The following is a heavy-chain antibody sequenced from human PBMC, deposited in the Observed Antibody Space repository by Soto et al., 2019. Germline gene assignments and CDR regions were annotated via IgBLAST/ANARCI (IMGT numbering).Heavy chain of an antibody. V-gene: IGHV4-39*01. CDR3: ARVGFNWNDDYYGMDV. CDR1: GGSISSINDY. D-gene: IGHD1-20*01. CDR2: IYYSGSS. Sequence: SETLSLTCTVSGGSISSINDYWGWIRQPPGKGLEWIGSIYYSGSSYYNPSLKSRVTISVDTSKNQFSLKLSSVTAADTAVYYCARVGFNWNDDYYGMDVWGQGTTVTVSS. J-gene: IGHJ6*02.